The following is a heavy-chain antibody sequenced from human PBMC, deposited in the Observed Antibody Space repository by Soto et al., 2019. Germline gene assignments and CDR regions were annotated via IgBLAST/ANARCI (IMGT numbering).Heavy chain of an antibody. CDR2: ISSSSSYI. D-gene: IGHD1-26*01. Sequence: GGSLRLSCAASGFTFSSYSMNWVRQAPGKGLEWVSSISSSSSYIYYAASVKGRFTISRDNAKNSLYLQMNSLRAEDTAVYYCARVPTLYSGSYYYYYGMDVWGQGTTVTVSS. J-gene: IGHJ6*02. CDR1: GFTFSSYS. V-gene: IGHV3-21*01. CDR3: ARVPTLYSGSYYYYYGMDV.